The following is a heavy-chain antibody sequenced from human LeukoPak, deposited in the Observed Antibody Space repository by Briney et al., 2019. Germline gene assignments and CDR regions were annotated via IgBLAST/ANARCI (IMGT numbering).Heavy chain of an antibody. Sequence: SETLSLTCAVYGGSFSGYYWSWIRQPPGKGLEWIGEINHSGSTNYNPSLKSRVTISVDTSKNQFSLKLSSVTAADTAVYYCARGRGIAADRNTLDYWGQGTLSPSPQ. V-gene: IGHV4-34*01. J-gene: IGHJ4*02. CDR3: ARGRGIAADRNTLDY. CDR1: GGSFSGYY. CDR2: INHSGST. D-gene: IGHD6-13*01.